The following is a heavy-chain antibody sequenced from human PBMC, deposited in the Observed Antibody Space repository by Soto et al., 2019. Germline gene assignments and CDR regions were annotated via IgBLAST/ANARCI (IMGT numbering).Heavy chain of an antibody. CDR3: ARDHETVDAFDI. CDR1: GASINSGDYY. CDR2: IYYSGST. D-gene: IGHD4-17*01. J-gene: IGHJ3*02. Sequence: PSETLSLTCTVSGASINSGDYYWSWIRQPPGKGLEWIGHIYYSGSTNYNPSLKSRVTISVDTSKNQFSLKLSSVTAADTAVYYCARDHETVDAFDIWGQGTMVTV. V-gene: IGHV4-61*08.